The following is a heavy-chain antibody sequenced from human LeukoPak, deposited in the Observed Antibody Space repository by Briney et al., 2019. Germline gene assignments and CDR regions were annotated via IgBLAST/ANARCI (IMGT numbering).Heavy chain of an antibody. Sequence: GGSLRLSCAASAFTLSSYWMSWVRQAPGKGLEWVSAISGSGGSTYYADSVKGRFTISRDNSKNTLYLQMNSLRAEDTAVYYCAKDGHGDYDGYWGQGTLVTVSS. V-gene: IGHV3-23*01. CDR1: AFTLSSYW. J-gene: IGHJ4*02. CDR3: AKDGHGDYDGY. D-gene: IGHD4-17*01. CDR2: ISGSGGST.